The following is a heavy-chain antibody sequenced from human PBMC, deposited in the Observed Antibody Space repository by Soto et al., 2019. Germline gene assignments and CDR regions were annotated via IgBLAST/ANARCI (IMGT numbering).Heavy chain of an antibody. CDR2: IDYSGST. D-gene: IGHD3-3*02. CDR3: ARARRSSGRISTFDT. V-gene: IGHV4-59*01. CDR1: GGSIGTYC. J-gene: IGHJ3*02. Sequence: ETLSLTCTVSGGSIGTYCWTWIRQHPGKGLEWIGYIDYSGSTNYNPSLKSRVTISIDTSKNQFSLKLTSVTAADTAVYYCARARRSSGRISTFDTWGKCTMVTV.